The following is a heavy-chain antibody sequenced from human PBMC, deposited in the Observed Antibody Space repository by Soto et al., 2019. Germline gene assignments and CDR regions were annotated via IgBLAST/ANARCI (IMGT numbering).Heavy chain of an antibody. CDR3: AREKASYFDF. D-gene: IGHD5-12*01. V-gene: IGHV4-59*01. J-gene: IGHJ4*02. CDR2: IYYGGST. Sequence: TSETLSLTCSVSGGSISGYYWSWIRQPPGKGPEWMGYIYYGGSTNYSPSFKSRVTISVDTSKNQFSLRLSSVTAADTAVYYCAREKASYFDFWGQGTLVTVSS. CDR1: GGSISGYY.